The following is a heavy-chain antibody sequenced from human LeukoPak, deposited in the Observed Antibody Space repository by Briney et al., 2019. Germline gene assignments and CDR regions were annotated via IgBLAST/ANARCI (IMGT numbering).Heavy chain of an antibody. Sequence: GGSLRLSCAAPGFTFSSYAMHWVRQAPGKGLEWVAVISYDGSNKYYADSVKGRFTISRDNSKNTLYLQMSSLRAEDTAVYYCARGGLYGSGSYDYWGQGTLVTVSS. CDR2: ISYDGSNK. V-gene: IGHV3-30-3*01. CDR3: ARGGLYGSGSYDY. J-gene: IGHJ4*02. CDR1: GFTFSSYA. D-gene: IGHD3-10*01.